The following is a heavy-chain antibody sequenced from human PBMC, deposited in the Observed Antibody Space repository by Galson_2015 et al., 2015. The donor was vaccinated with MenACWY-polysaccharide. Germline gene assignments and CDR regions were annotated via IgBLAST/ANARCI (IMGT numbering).Heavy chain of an antibody. D-gene: IGHD3-10*01. CDR1: GLTFSNNW. CDR2: INSDANST. CDR3: VGPLGRGGTGAYGMDA. J-gene: IGHJ6*02. Sequence: SLRLSCAASGLTFSNNWIHWVRQAPGKGLVWVSRINSDANSTAYADSVKGRFTISRDNAKNTLYLQMNSLRVEDTAVYYCVGPLGRGGTGAYGMDAWGQGTTVTVSS. V-gene: IGHV3-74*01.